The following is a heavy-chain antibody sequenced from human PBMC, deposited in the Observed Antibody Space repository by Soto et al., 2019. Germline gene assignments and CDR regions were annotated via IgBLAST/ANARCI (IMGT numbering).Heavy chain of an antibody. D-gene: IGHD3-10*01. J-gene: IGHJ6*02. V-gene: IGHV1-8*01. CDR1: GYTFTSYD. CDR2: MNPNSGNT. Sequence: ASVKVSCKASGYTFTSYDINWVRQATGQGLEWMGWMNPNSGNTGYAQKFQGRVTMTRNTSISTAYMELSSLRSEDTAVYYCARDGGVLNYYGSGSYGMDFWGQGNTVTVSS. CDR3: ARDGGVLNYYGSGSYGMDF.